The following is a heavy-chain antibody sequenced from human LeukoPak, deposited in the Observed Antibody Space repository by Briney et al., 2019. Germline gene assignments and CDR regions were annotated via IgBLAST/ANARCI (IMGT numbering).Heavy chain of an antibody. J-gene: IGHJ4*02. Sequence: GGSLRLSCAASGFTFSSYAMSWVRQAPGKGLEWVSAISGSGGSTYYADSVKGRFTISRDNSKNTLYLQMNSLRAEDTAVYYCAKGDVVVLGPLIDYWGQGTLVTVSS. CDR3: AKGDVVVLGPLIDY. CDR1: GFTFSSYA. D-gene: IGHD2-2*01. CDR2: ISGSGGST. V-gene: IGHV3-23*01.